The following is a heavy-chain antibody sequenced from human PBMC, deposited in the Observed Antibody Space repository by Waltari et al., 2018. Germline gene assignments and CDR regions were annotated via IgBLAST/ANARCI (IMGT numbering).Heavy chain of an antibody. CDR1: GYSLTESA. CDR3: TRDRVGYCSGGTCYSRWFDP. V-gene: IGHV1-24*01. J-gene: IGHJ5*02. CDR2: FDPEYGEA. Sequence: QVQLVQSGAEVKKPGAPVKVSCRVSGYSLTESALHWVRQAPGTGLEWLGGFDPEYGEAVYAQEFQGRVTMTEDTSKDTAYMELSSLTYEDTAVYYCTRDRVGYCSGGTCYSRWFDPWGQGTLVTVSS. D-gene: IGHD2-15*01.